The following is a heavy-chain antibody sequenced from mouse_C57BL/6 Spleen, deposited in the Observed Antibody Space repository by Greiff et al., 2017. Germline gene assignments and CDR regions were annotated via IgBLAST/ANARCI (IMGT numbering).Heavy chain of an antibody. Sequence: VQLQQSGAELARPGASVKLSCKASGYTFTSYGISWVKQRTGQGLEWIGEIYPRSGNTYYNEKFKGKATLTADKSSSTAYMELRSLTSEDSAVYFCVYDGYYVGYWGQGTTLTVSS. CDR1: GYTFTSYG. V-gene: IGHV1-81*01. CDR2: IYPRSGNT. CDR3: VYDGYYVGY. D-gene: IGHD2-3*01. J-gene: IGHJ2*01.